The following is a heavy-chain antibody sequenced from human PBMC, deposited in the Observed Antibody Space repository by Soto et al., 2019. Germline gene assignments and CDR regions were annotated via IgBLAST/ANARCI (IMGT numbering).Heavy chain of an antibody. V-gene: IGHV4-61*01. Sequence: QVQLQESGPGLVKPSETLSLTCTVSGGFVSSASYFWSWIRQPPGKEMEFIAYVYYTGTTKYSPSLKSRASISLDTSKNQFSLNLRSVTTADTAIYYCARMRCGEVPYWFDPWGQGILVTVS. CDR3: ARMRCGEVPYWFDP. D-gene: IGHD3-3*01. J-gene: IGHJ5*02. CDR2: VYYTGTT. CDR1: GGFVSSASYF.